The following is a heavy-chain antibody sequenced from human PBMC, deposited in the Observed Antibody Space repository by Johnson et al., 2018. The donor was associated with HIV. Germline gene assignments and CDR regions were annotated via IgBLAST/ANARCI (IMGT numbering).Heavy chain of an antibody. CDR2: IKQAGSEK. D-gene: IGHD6-19*01. V-gene: IGHV3-7*01. Sequence: EVQLVESGGGVVRPGGSMRLSCAASGFTFSSYWMSWVRQAPGKGLEWVANIKQAGSEKYYVDSVKGRFTISRDNAKNSLYLKVNSLRAEDTAVYYCAREEEIAVAGGSSFDIWGQGTMVTVSS. CDR3: AREEEIAVAGGSSFDI. CDR1: GFTFSSYW. J-gene: IGHJ3*02.